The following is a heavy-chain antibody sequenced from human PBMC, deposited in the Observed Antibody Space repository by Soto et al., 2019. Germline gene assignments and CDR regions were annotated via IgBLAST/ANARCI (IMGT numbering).Heavy chain of an antibody. J-gene: IGHJ6*02. D-gene: IGHD4-17*01. V-gene: IGHV1-2*04. CDR1: GYTFTGYY. CDR3: ARGQSYDYYYYYGMDV. Sequence: GASVKVSCKASGYTFTGYYMHWVRQAPGQGLEWMGWINPNSGGTNYAQKFQGWVTMTRDTSISTAYMELSRLRSDDTAVYYCARGQSYDYYYYYGMDVWGQGTTVTVSS. CDR2: INPNSGGT.